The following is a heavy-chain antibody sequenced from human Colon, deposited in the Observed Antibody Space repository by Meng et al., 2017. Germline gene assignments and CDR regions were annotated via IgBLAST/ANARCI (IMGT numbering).Heavy chain of an antibody. Sequence: QVQLQESGPGLVRSWGTLSLTCTVSGGSVSSGSYYWSWIRQPPGKALEWSGYIYYSGSTNYNPSLKSRVTISVDTSKNQFSLKLSSVTAADTAVYYCARNYGPWGQGTLVTVSS. CDR3: ARNYGP. V-gene: IGHV4-61*01. J-gene: IGHJ5*02. CDR1: GGSVSSGSYY. CDR2: IYYSGST. D-gene: IGHD4-17*01.